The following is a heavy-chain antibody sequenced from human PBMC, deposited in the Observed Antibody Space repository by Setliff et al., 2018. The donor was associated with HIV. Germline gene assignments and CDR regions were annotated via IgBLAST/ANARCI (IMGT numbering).Heavy chain of an antibody. D-gene: IGHD1-1*01. J-gene: IGHJ5*02. CDR2: IYSSGST. Sequence: PSETLSLTCNVSGGSISSGPYFWSWIRQSAGKGLEWIGRIYSSGSTDYNPSLRSRVSISLDASKNQFSLNLTYVTAADTAVYYCARSNLEPTSRLFDPWGPGTLVTVSS. CDR1: GGSISSGPYF. V-gene: IGHV4-61*02. CDR3: ARSNLEPTSRLFDP.